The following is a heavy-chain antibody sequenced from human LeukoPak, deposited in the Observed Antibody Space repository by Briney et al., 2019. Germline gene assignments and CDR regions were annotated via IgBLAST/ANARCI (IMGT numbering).Heavy chain of an antibody. CDR3: VRDNDYVPAY. CDR1: GYTFTSYG. J-gene: IGHJ4*02. V-gene: IGHV1-18*01. Sequence: ASVRVSCKASGYTFTSYGISWVRQAPGQGLEWMAWISTSNGNTNIAQKFQGRVTMTTDTSTSTAYMELRSLRSDDTAVYYCVRDNDYVPAYWGQGTLVIVSS. CDR2: ISTSNGNT. D-gene: IGHD4-17*01.